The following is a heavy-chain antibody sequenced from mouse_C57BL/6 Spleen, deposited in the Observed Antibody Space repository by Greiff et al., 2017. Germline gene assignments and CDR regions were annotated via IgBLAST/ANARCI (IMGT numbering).Heavy chain of an antibody. D-gene: IGHD2-3*01. CDR2: INPNNGGT. CDR1: GYTFTDYN. Sequence: EVQGVESGPELVKPGASVKMSCKASGYTFTDYNMHWVKQSHGKSLEWIGYINPNNGGTSYNQKFKGKATLTVNKSSSTAYMELRSLTSEDSAVYYCARDDGYSAWFAYWGQGTLVTVSA. J-gene: IGHJ3*01. CDR3: ARDDGYSAWFAY. V-gene: IGHV1-22*01.